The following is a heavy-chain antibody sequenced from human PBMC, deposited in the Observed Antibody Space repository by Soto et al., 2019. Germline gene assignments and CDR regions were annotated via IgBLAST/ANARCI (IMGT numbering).Heavy chain of an antibody. CDR2: INPTSGST. CDR3: AKDGIQLWPRYYFDF. D-gene: IGHD5-18*01. CDR1: GYSFTNYS. V-gene: IGHV1-46*01. J-gene: IGHJ4*02. Sequence: HVQLVQSEAEVKKPGASVQVSCKASGYSFTNYSMHWVRQVPGQGPEWMGKINPTSGSTSYAQKFKDKVTMTRDMSSNTLYIQLSSLTSEDTAVYYCAKDGIQLWPRYYFDFWGQGTLVIFSS.